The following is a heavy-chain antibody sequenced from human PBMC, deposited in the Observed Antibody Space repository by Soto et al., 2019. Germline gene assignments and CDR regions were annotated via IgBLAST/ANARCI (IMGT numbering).Heavy chain of an antibody. J-gene: IGHJ4*02. D-gene: IGHD3-10*01. V-gene: IGHV4-34*01. CDR1: GGSFSGYY. Sequence: QVQLQQWGAGLLKPSETLSLTCAVYGGSFSGYYWSWIRQPPGKGLEWIGEINHSGSTNYNPSLKSRVTISVDTSKNQFSLKLSSVTAADTAVYYCARAITYYYGSGSYWAADYWGQGTLFTVSS. CDR2: INHSGST. CDR3: ARAITYYYGSGSYWAADY.